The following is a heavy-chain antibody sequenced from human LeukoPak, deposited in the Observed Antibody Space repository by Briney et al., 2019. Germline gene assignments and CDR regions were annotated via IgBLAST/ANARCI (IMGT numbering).Heavy chain of an antibody. V-gene: IGHV3-30*18. CDR2: IAYDGSKT. D-gene: IGHD5-18*01. CDR1: GFTFSIYG. J-gene: IGHJ6*02. Sequence: GRSLRLSCAASGFTFSIYGMHWVRQAPGKGLEWVAAIAYDGSKTYFADSVKGRFTISRDNSRNTLYLQMNTLRAEDTAVYYCAKDSAHSYGSSHFYYGMDVWGQGTTVTVAS. CDR3: AKDSAHSYGSSHFYYGMDV.